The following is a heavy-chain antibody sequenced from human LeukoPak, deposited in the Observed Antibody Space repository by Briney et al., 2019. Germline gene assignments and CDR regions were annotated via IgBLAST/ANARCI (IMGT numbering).Heavy chain of an antibody. J-gene: IGHJ4*02. CDR1: GFTYSSHW. V-gene: IGHV3-7*01. CDR2: IKQDGSEK. Sequence: GGSLRLSCAVSGFTYSSHWMSWVRQPPGKRLECVANIKQDGSEKYYVDSVKGRFTISRDNAKNSLYLQMNSLRAEDTAVFHCARGGGNVVVVREFDYWGQGTLVTVSS. D-gene: IGHD2-21*01. CDR3: ARGGGNVVVVREFDY.